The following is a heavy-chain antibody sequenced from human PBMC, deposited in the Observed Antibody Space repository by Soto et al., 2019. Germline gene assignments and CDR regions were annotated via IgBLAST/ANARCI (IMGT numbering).Heavy chain of an antibody. J-gene: IGHJ5*02. V-gene: IGHV1-18*01. CDR3: ARVRYRGLFRDNWFDP. Sequence: GASVKVSCTASGYTFTIYGIIGVRQAPGQGLEWMGWISAYNGNTNYAQKLQGRVTMTTDTSTSTAYMELRSLRSDDTAVYYCARVRYRGLFRDNWFDPWGQGTLVTVSS. D-gene: IGHD1-26*01. CDR1: GYTFTIYG. CDR2: ISAYNGNT.